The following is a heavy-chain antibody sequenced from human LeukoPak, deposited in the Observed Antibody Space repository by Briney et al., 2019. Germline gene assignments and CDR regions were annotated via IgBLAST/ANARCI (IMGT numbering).Heavy chain of an antibody. V-gene: IGHV1-2*02. CDR1: GYTFTGYY. D-gene: IGHD2/OR15-2a*01. CDR2: INPNSGGT. J-gene: IGHJ3*02. CDR3: ASVIESGSPTEGRGVAFDI. Sequence: ASVKVSCKASGYTFTGYYMHWVRQAPGQGLEWMGWINPNSGGTNYAQKFQGRVTMTRDTSISTAYMELSRLRSDDTAVYYCASVIESGSPTEGRGVAFDIWGQGTMVTVSS.